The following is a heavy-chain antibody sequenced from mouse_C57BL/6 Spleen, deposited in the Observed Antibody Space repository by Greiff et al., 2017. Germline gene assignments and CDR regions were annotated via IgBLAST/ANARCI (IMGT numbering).Heavy chain of an antibody. D-gene: IGHD2-4*01. CDR1: GFTFSSYG. V-gene: IGHV5-6*01. J-gene: IGHJ3*01. Sequence: EVHLVESGGDLVKPGGSLKLSCAASGFTFSSYGMSWVRQTPDKRLEWVATISSGGSYTYYPDSVKGRFTISRDNAKNTLYLQMSSLKSEDTAMYYCARPYYDEDWFAYWGQGTLVTVSA. CDR3: ARPYYDEDWFAY. CDR2: ISSGGSYT.